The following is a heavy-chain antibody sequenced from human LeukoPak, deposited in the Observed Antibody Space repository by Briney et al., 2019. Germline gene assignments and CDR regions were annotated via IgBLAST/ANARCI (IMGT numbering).Heavy chain of an antibody. CDR1: GFTFSSYS. J-gene: IGHJ3*02. D-gene: IGHD1-7*01. Sequence: DPGGSLRLSCAASGFTFSSYSMNWVRQAPGKGLEWVSYISGSSTTIYFADSVKGRFTISRDNAKNSLYLQMNSLRDEDTAVYYCARRMGGELVAFDIWGQGTMVTVSS. V-gene: IGHV3-48*02. CDR3: ARRMGGELVAFDI. CDR2: ISGSSTTI.